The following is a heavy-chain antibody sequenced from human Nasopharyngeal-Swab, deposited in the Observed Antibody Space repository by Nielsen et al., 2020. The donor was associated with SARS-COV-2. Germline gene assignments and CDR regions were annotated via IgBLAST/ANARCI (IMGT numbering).Heavy chain of an antibody. CDR3: ARDMGPQDYYDSSSYWRAFEI. D-gene: IGHD3-22*01. CDR2: IMRFSDTV. J-gene: IGHJ3*02. V-gene: IGHV1-69*01. Sequence: WVRQAPGQGLEWMGGIMRFSDTVNYAQKFQGRLTITADESATTAYMELNSLTSEDTAFYYCARDMGPQDYYDSSSYWRAFEIWGQGTVVTVSS.